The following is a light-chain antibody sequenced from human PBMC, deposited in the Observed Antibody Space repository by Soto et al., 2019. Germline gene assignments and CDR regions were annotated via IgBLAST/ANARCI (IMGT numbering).Light chain of an antibody. Sequence: QSVLTQPPLVSAAPGQKVTISCSGSSSNIENNYVSWYQQLPGTAPKLLIYDNNKRPSGIPDRFSGSKSGTSATLGITGLQTGDEAEYYCGTWDNSLSAGVFGGGTKVTVL. CDR1: SSNIENNY. CDR3: GTWDNSLSAGV. V-gene: IGLV1-51*01. CDR2: DNN. J-gene: IGLJ2*01.